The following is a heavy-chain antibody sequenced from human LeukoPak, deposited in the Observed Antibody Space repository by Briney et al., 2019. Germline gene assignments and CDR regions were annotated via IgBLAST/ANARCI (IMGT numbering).Heavy chain of an antibody. CDR1: GFTFSSYA. Sequence: TGGSLRLSCAASGFTFSSYAMHWVRQAPGKGLEWVAVISYDGSNKYYADSVRGRFTISRDNSKNTPYLQMNSLRAEDTAVYYCAKSAYYDASGYYREYYFDYWGQGTLVTVSS. CDR3: AKSAYYDASGYYREYYFDY. V-gene: IGHV3-30-3*02. CDR2: ISYDGSNK. D-gene: IGHD3-22*01. J-gene: IGHJ4*02.